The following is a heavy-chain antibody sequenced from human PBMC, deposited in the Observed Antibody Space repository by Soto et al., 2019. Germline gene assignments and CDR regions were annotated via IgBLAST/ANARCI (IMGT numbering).Heavy chain of an antibody. CDR2: ISGSGGST. Sequence: HPGGSLRLSCAASGFTFSSYAMSWVRQAPGKGLEWVSAISGSGGSTYYADSVKGRFTISGDNSKNTLYLQMNSLRAEDTAVYYCANTPRIAVAVGRAFDIWGQGTMVTVSS. J-gene: IGHJ3*02. CDR3: ANTPRIAVAVGRAFDI. CDR1: GFTFSSYA. D-gene: IGHD6-19*01. V-gene: IGHV3-23*01.